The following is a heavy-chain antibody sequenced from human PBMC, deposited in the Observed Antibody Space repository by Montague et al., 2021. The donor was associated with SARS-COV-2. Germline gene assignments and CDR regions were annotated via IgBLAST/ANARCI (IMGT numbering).Heavy chain of an antibody. J-gene: IGHJ6*02. CDR2: IYHSGST. D-gene: IGHD2-2*01. CDR1: GGSFSGYY. Sequence: SETLSLTCAVYGGSFSGYYWSWIRQPPGKGLEWIGEIYHSGSTNYNPSLKSRVTISVDTSKNQFSLKLSSVTAADTAVYYCTREGYQVLWSDYYYSGMDVWGQGTTVTVSS. V-gene: IGHV4-34*01. CDR3: TREGYQVLWSDYYYSGMDV.